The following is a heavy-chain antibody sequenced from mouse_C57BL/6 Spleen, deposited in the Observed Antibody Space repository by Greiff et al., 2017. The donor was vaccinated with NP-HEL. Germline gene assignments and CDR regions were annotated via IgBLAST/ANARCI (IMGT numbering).Heavy chain of an antibody. V-gene: IGHV1-76*01. Sequence: VQLQQSGAELVRPGASVKLSCKASGYTFTDYYINWVKQRPGQGLEWIARIYPGSGNTYYNEKFKGKATLTAEKSSSTAYMQLSSLTSEDSAVYFCARRHYGSSYDAMDYWGQGTSVTVSS. CDR2: IYPGSGNT. CDR1: GYTFTDYY. CDR3: ARRHYGSSYDAMDY. J-gene: IGHJ4*01. D-gene: IGHD1-1*01.